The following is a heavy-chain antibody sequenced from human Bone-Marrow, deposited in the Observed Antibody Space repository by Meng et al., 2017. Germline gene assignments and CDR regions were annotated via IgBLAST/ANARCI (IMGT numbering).Heavy chain of an antibody. CDR2: IKQEGNEK. Sequence: GESLKISCAASGFTFSSYWMSWVRQAPGQGLEWVANIKQEGNEKYYVDSVKGRFTISRDNAKNSLYLQMNSLRGEDTAVYSCARDSYYYGSDSRWFDPWGQGTLVTVSS. CDR3: ARDSYYYGSDSRWFDP. J-gene: IGHJ5*02. D-gene: IGHD3-10*01. CDR1: GFTFSSYW. V-gene: IGHV3-7*01.